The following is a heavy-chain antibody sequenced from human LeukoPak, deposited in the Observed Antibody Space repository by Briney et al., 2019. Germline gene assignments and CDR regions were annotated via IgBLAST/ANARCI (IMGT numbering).Heavy chain of an antibody. CDR2: IYYSGST. D-gene: IGHD3-10*01. CDR3: ARGRYYGFSGDY. Sequence: SETLSLTCTVSGGSIGSDGYYWHWIRQHPGKGLEWIGYIYYSGSTSYNPSLKSRLTISVDTSKNQFSLRLSSVTAADTAVYYCARGRYYGFSGDYWGQGTLVTVSS. CDR1: GGSIGSDGYY. V-gene: IGHV4-31*03. J-gene: IGHJ4*02.